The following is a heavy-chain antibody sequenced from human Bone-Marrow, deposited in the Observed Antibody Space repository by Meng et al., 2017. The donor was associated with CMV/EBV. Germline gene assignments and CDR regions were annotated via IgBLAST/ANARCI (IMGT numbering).Heavy chain of an antibody. V-gene: IGHV1-8*01. Sequence: ASVKVSCKASGYTFTSYDINWVRQATGQGLEWMGWMNPNSGNTGYAQKFQGRVTMTRNTSISTAYMELSSLRSEDTAVYYCARLYSNYYYYYYYGMDVWGQGTTVTVPS. J-gene: IGHJ6*02. CDR2: MNPNSGNT. D-gene: IGHD4-11*01. CDR1: GYTFTSYD. CDR3: ARLYSNYYYYYYYGMDV.